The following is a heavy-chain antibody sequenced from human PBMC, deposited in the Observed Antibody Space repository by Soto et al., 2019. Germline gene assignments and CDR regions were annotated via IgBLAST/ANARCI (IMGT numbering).Heavy chain of an antibody. J-gene: IGHJ6*03. CDR1: GFTFSSYS. CDR2: ISSSSSTI. CDR3: ARDQGTGTTPWGNYYYYMDV. V-gene: IGHV3-48*01. D-gene: IGHD1-7*01. Sequence: GGSLRLSCAASGFTFSSYSMNWVRQAPGKGLEWVSYISSSSSTIYYADSVKGRFTISRDNAKNSLYLQMNSLRAEDTAVYYCARDQGTGTTPWGNYYYYMDVWGKGTTVTVSS.